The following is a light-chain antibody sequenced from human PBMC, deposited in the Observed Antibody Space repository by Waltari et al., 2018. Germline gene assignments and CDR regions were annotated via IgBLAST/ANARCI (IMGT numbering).Light chain of an antibody. V-gene: IGKV1-5*03. Sequence: DIQLTQSPSTLSASVGDSVTITCRASQTIDRWLAWYQQKPGKVPKLLIYKTSILEIWVPSRFSGGWSGTEFTLTIASLQPDDFATYDCQHYDAYSATFGRGTKLEIK. J-gene: IGKJ4*02. CDR2: KTS. CDR3: QHYDAYSAT. CDR1: QTIDRW.